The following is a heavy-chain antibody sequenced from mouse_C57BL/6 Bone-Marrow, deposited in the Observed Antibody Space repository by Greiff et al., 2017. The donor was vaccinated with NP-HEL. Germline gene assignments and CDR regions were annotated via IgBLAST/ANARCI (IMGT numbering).Heavy chain of an antibody. J-gene: IGHJ2*01. CDR2: ISSGGSYT. D-gene: IGHD2-4*01. CDR1: GFTFSSYG. V-gene: IGHV5-6*01. CDR3: ARHDLEVPDY. Sequence: EVQVVESGGDLVKPGGSLKLSCAASGFTFSSYGMSWVRQTPDKRLEWVATISSGGSYTYYPDSVKGRFTISRDNAKNTLYLQMSSLKSEDTAMYYGARHDLEVPDYWGQGTTLTVSS.